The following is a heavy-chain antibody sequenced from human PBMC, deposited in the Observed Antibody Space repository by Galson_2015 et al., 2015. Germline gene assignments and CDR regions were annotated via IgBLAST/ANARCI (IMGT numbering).Heavy chain of an antibody. D-gene: IGHD2-8*01. J-gene: IGHJ4*02. V-gene: IGHV3-21*01. CDR3: ARDGNAGFGYCTNGVCDGFDY. CDR1: GFTFSSYS. CDR2: ISSSSSYI. Sequence: SLRLSCAASGFTFSSYSMNWVRQAPGKGLEWVSSISSSSSYIYYADSVKGRFTISRDNAKNSLYLQMNSLRAEDTAVYYCARDGNAGFGYCTNGVCDGFDYWGQGTLVTVSS.